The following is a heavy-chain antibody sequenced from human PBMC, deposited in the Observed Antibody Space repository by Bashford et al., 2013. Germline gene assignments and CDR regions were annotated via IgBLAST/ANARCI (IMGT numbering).Heavy chain of an antibody. CDR2: INPNSGGT. D-gene: IGHD5-12*01. CDR1: GYTFTGYY. Sequence: ASVKVSCKASGYTFTGYYMHWVRQAPGQGLEWMGWINPNSGGTNYAQKFQGRVTMTRDTSISTAYMELSRLRSDDTAVYYCARHRPYSGYEGGWFDPWGQGTLVTVSS. J-gene: IGHJ5*02. CDR3: ARHRPYSGYEGGWFDP. V-gene: IGHV1-2*02.